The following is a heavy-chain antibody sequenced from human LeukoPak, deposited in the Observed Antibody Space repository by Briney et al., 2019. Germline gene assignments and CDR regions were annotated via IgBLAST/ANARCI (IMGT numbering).Heavy chain of an antibody. V-gene: IGHV3-30*02. CDR2: IRYDGSNK. CDR1: GFTFSSYG. CDR3: ATSTVVITFGPPDY. Sequence: GGSLRLSCAASGFTFSSYGMHWVRQAPGKGLEWVAFIRYDGSNKYYADSVKGRFTISRDNSKSTLYLQMNSLRAEDTAVYYCATSTVVITFGPPDYWGPGTLVTVSS. J-gene: IGHJ4*02. D-gene: IGHD3-22*01.